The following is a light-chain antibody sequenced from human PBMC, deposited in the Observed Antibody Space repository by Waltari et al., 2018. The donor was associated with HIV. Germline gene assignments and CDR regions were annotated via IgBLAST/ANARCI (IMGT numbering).Light chain of an antibody. Sequence: SALTQPRTVSGSPGQPVTISCTGTSSAVGGYTYVSWFQHHPGKAPKLMIYDVTKRPSGVPDRFSGSKSGNTASLTISGLQSEDEADYYCCSYAGSYTLIFGGGTKLTVL. CDR3: CSYAGSYTLI. CDR1: SSAVGGYTY. J-gene: IGLJ2*01. V-gene: IGLV2-11*01. CDR2: DVT.